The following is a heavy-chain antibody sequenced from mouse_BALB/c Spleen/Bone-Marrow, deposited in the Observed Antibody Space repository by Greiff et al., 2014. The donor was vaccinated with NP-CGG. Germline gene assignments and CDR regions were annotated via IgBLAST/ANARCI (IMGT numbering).Heavy chain of an antibody. J-gene: IGHJ3*01. CDR2: IYPGNGNT. CDR3: GRGGYYRYDGFAY. D-gene: IGHD2-14*01. V-gene: IGHV1-77*01. Sequence: VQLQQSGAELARPGASVKLSCKASGYTFTDYYINWVRRRTGQGLEWIGEIYPGNGNTYYNEKFKGKATLTADKSSSTAYMQLSSLTSEDPAVYYCGRGGYYRYDGFAYWGQGTLVTVSA. CDR1: GYTFTDYY.